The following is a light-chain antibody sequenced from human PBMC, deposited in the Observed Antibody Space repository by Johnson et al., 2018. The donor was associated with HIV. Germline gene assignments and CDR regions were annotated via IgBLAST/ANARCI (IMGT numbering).Light chain of an antibody. CDR2: END. J-gene: IGLJ1*01. Sequence: QSVLTQPPSVSAAPGQKVTISCSGSSSNIGNNYVSWYRHLPGTAPKLLIYENDKRPSGIPDRFSGSKSGTSATLGITGLQTGDEADYYCETWDSSLSGVFGTGTKVTVL. CDR3: ETWDSSLSGV. V-gene: IGLV1-51*02. CDR1: SSNIGNNY.